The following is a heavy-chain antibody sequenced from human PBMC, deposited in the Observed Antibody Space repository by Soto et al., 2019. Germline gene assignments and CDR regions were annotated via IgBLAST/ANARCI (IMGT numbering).Heavy chain of an antibody. D-gene: IGHD4-17*01. CDR3: ATATVTTHMIDY. J-gene: IGHJ4*02. CDR2: IIPILGIA. CDR1: GGTVSSYT. Sequence: SVKVSCKASGGTVSSYTISWVRPAPGQGLEWMGRIIPILGIANYAQKFQGRVTITADKSTSTAYMELSSLRSEDTAVYYCATATVTTHMIDYWGQGTLVTVS. V-gene: IGHV1-69*02.